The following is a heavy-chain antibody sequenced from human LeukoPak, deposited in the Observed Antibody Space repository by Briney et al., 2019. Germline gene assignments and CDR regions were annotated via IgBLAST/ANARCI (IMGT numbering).Heavy chain of an antibody. V-gene: IGHV1-69*05. Sequence: SVKVSCKASGGTFSSYAISGVRQAPGQGLEGMGGIIPIFGTANYAQKSQGRVTIPTDESTSTAYMELSSLRSEDTAVYYCAVRRVSGSPGFDYWGQGTLVTVSS. CDR2: IIPIFGTA. CDR3: AVRRVSGSPGFDY. D-gene: IGHD3-10*01. J-gene: IGHJ4*02. CDR1: GGTFSSYA.